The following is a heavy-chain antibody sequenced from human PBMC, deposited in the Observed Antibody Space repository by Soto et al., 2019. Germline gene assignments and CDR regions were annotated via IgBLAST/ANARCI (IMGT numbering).Heavy chain of an antibody. CDR3: ARTATSITMARGVIIGRENPFDP. Sequence: ASVKVSCKASGYTFTSYGISWVRQAPGQGLEWMRWISAYNGNTNYAQKLQGRVTMTTDTSTSTAYMELRSLRSDDTAVYYCARTATSITMARGVIIGRENPFDPWGQGTLVTVSS. D-gene: IGHD3-10*01. CDR1: GYTFTSYG. J-gene: IGHJ5*02. V-gene: IGHV1-18*01. CDR2: ISAYNGNT.